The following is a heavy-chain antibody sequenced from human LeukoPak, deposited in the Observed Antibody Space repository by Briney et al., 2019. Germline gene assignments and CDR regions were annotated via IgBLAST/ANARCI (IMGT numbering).Heavy chain of an antibody. D-gene: IGHD3-10*01. CDR2: MNQDGSEI. V-gene: IGHV3-7*04. Sequence: PGGPLRLSCAASGFTFSTSWMTWIRQAPGKGLEWVASMNQDGSEIHYVDSVKGRFTISRDNAKNSLFLQMNSQTADDTAVHYCVRAHHPGGWFDPWGQRTPVTAPS. CDR3: VRAHHPGGWFDP. CDR1: GFTFSTSW. J-gene: IGHJ5*02.